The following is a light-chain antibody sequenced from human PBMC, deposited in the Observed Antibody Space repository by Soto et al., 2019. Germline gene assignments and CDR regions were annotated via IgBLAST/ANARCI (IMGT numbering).Light chain of an antibody. Sequence: IQMTQSPSTLSASVGDRVTITCRASQNINKRLAWHQQKPGKAPKVLIYDASNLKSGVPSRFSGSGSGTEFILTISSRQPDDFATYYFQPYETDPWKVGQGTKV. CDR2: DAS. J-gene: IGKJ1*01. CDR3: QPYETDPWK. CDR1: QNINKR. V-gene: IGKV1-5*01.